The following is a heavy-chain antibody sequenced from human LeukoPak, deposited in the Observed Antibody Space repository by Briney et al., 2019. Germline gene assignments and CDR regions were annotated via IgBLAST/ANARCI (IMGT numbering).Heavy chain of an antibody. J-gene: IGHJ5*02. CDR2: MNPNSGNT. CDR1: GYTFTSYD. Sequence: GGSVKVSCKASGYTFTSYDINWVRQATGQGLEWMGWMNPNSGNTGYAQKFQGRVTMTRNTSISTAYMELSSLRSEDTAVYYCARARIAVARGRNWFDPWGQGTLVTVSS. D-gene: IGHD6-13*01. CDR3: ARARIAVARGRNWFDP. V-gene: IGHV1-8*01.